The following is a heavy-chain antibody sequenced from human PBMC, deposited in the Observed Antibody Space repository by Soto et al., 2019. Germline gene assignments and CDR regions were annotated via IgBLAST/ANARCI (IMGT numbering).Heavy chain of an antibody. J-gene: IGHJ4*02. CDR1: GGSVSNSGYF. CDR3: ARRSVFGVAAYDS. Sequence: SETLSPTCTVSGGSVSNSGYFWGWIRQPPMRGLEWIGNVYYSGSSHSNPSLKSRVTMSVDTSKNQFSLKLSSVTAADTAVYYCARRSVFGVAAYDSWGQGTLVTVSS. D-gene: IGHD3-3*01. CDR2: VYYSGSS. V-gene: IGHV4-39*01.